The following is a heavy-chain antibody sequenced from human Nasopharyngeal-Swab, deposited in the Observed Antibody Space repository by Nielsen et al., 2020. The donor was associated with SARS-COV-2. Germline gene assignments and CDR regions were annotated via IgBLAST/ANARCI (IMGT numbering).Heavy chain of an antibody. J-gene: IGHJ6*02. Sequence: WIRQPPGKGLEWVANINTDESEKHYLDSVKGRFTISRDNAKNSLYLQMYSLSAEDSAVYYCARGHFGTDVWGQGTTVTVSS. CDR3: ARGHFGTDV. CDR2: INTDESEK. V-gene: IGHV3-7*03.